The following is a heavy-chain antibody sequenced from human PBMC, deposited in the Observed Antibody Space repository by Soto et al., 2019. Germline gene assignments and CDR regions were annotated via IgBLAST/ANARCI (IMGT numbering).Heavy chain of an antibody. J-gene: IGHJ6*02. Sequence: SETLSLTCTVSGGSISSGGYYWSWICQHPGKGLEWIGYIYYSGSTYYNPSLKSRVTISVDTSKNQFSLKLSSVTAADTAVYYCARHIVVVPAASGYGMDVWGQGTTVTVSS. CDR2: IYYSGST. CDR3: ARHIVVVPAASGYGMDV. CDR1: GGSISSGGYY. V-gene: IGHV4-31*03. D-gene: IGHD2-2*01.